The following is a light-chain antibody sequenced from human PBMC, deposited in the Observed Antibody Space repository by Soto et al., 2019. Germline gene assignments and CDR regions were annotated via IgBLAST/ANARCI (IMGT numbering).Light chain of an antibody. V-gene: IGKV3-11*01. CDR1: QSVSSY. CDR3: QQRSNWPLLT. Sequence: EIVLTQSPATLSLSPGERATLSCRASQSVSSYLAWYQQNPGQAPRLLIYDASNRATGIPARFSGSGSGTAFSLTISSLEPEDFAVYYCQQRSNWPLLTFGGGTKVEIK. J-gene: IGKJ4*01. CDR2: DAS.